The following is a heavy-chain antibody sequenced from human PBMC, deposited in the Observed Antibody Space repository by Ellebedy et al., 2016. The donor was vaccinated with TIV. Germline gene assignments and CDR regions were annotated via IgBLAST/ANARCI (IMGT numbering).Heavy chain of an antibody. Sequence: AASVKVSCKTSGYTFTSYAISWVRQAPGQGLEWMAWTSTYSADKRFAQKFQDRVTLTTDRSTSTVYMELRSLRSDDSAMYYCTRDCSSSACHAYYYYYGMDVWGQGTSVTVSS. V-gene: IGHV1-18*01. D-gene: IGHD2-2*01. J-gene: IGHJ6*02. CDR1: GYTFTSYA. CDR3: TRDCSSSACHAYYYYYGMDV. CDR2: TSTYSADK.